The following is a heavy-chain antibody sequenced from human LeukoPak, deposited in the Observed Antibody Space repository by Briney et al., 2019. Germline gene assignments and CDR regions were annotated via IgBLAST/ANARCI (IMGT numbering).Heavy chain of an antibody. Sequence: GGSLRLSCAASGFTFSGYWMNWVRQAPGKGLEWVANINQDGTKRNYLDSVRGRFTISRDNAENSVYLQMNRLRAEDTAVYYCAGDGDYDYIWGSYRFEDWGQGILVTVSS. CDR1: GFTFSGYW. J-gene: IGHJ4*02. D-gene: IGHD3-16*02. CDR3: AGDGDYDYIWGSYRFED. CDR2: INQDGTKR. V-gene: IGHV3-7*03.